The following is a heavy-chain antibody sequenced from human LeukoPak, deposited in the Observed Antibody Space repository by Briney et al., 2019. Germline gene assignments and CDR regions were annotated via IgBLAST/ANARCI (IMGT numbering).Heavy chain of an antibody. D-gene: IGHD3-16*02. CDR3: ARQSYVWGSYRPDDALDI. CDR1: GYTFTRYG. Sequence: ASVKVSCKASGYTFTRYGISWVRQAPGQGLEWMGWNSAHNGNTQYAQNLQGRVTMTTDASTSTAYVDLRSLRSDDTAVYYCARQSYVWGSYRPDDALDIWGQGTMVTVSP. V-gene: IGHV1-18*01. CDR2: NSAHNGNT. J-gene: IGHJ3*02.